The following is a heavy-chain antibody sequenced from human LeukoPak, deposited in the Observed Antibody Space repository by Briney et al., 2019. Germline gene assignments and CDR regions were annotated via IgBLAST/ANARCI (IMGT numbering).Heavy chain of an antibody. V-gene: IGHV1-2*02. J-gene: IGHJ4*02. Sequence: ASVKVSCKASGYTFTGYYMHWVRQAAGQGLEWMGWINTNSGGTNYAQKFQGRVTMTRDTSISTDYMELSRLRSDDTAVYYCARESSACSSTSCYVDYWGQGTLVTVSS. CDR1: GYTFTGYY. CDR2: INTNSGGT. D-gene: IGHD2-2*01. CDR3: ARESSACSSTSCYVDY.